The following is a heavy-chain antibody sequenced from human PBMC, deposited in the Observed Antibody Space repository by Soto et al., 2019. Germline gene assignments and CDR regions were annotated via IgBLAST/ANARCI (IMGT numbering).Heavy chain of an antibody. CDR3: TREGDYYYYYYMDV. CDR1: GFTFGDYA. J-gene: IGHJ6*03. D-gene: IGHD3-16*01. CDR2: IRSKAYGGTT. V-gene: IGHV3-49*03. Sequence: EVQLVESGGGLVQPGRSLRLSCTASGFTFGDYAMSWFRQAPGKGLEWVGFIRSKAYGGTTEYAASVKGRFTISRDDSKSIAYLQMKSLKTEDTAVYYCTREGDYYYYYYMDVWGKGTTVTVSS.